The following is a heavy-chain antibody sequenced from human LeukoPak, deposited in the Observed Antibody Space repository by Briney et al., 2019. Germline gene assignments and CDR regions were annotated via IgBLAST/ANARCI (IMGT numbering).Heavy chain of an antibody. D-gene: IGHD1-26*01. CDR2: ISYDGSNK. Sequence: GGSLRLSCAASGFTFSSFAMHWVRQAPGKGLEWVAVISYDGSNKYYADSVKGRFTISRDNSKNTLYLQMNSLRPEDTAVYYCAREGSGSYGLGGAFDIWGQGTMATVSS. V-gene: IGHV3-30*01. CDR3: AREGSGSYGLGGAFDI. J-gene: IGHJ3*02. CDR1: GFTFSSFA.